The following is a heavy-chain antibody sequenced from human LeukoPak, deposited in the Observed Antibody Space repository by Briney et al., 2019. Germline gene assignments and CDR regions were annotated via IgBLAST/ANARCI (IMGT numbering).Heavy chain of an antibody. D-gene: IGHD6-19*01. CDR1: GFTFSNSA. V-gene: IGHV3-64*02. CDR2: ISTNGDRT. CDR3: ARGVAISSSGWYDTFDY. J-gene: IGHJ4*02. Sequence: GASLRLSCAASGFTFSNSAMYWVRQAPGKGLEFVSVISTNGDRTYYADSVKGGFTISRDNSKNTLYLQMGSLRADDMAVYYCARGVAISSSGWYDTFDYWGQGALVTVSS.